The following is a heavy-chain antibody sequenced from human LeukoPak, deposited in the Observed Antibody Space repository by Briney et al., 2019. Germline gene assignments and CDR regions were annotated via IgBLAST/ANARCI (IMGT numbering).Heavy chain of an antibody. V-gene: IGHV3-23*01. Sequence: GGSLRLSCAASGFTFSSCALSWVRQAPGEGLEWVSAISGSGGSTYHADSVKGRFTISRDNSKSTLYLQMNSLRVEDTAVYYCAKDRGYCSSTSCSDDDYWGQGTLVTVSS. CDR1: GFTFSSCA. D-gene: IGHD2-2*01. J-gene: IGHJ4*02. CDR3: AKDRGYCSSTSCSDDDY. CDR2: ISGSGGST.